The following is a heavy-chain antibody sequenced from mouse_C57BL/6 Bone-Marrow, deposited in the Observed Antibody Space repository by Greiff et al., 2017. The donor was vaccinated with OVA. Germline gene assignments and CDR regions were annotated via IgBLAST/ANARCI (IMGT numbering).Heavy chain of an antibody. D-gene: IGHD1-1*01. Sequence: EVQLVESGGGLVQPGGSLKLSCAASGFTFSDYYMYWVRQTPEKRLEWVAYICNGGGSTYYPDTVQGRFTISRDNDKNTLYLQMSRLKSEDTAMYYCARRDYYGSPYYYAMDYWGQGTSVTVSS. CDR2: ICNGGGST. CDR3: ARRDYYGSPYYYAMDY. CDR1: GFTFSDYY. V-gene: IGHV5-12*01. J-gene: IGHJ4*01.